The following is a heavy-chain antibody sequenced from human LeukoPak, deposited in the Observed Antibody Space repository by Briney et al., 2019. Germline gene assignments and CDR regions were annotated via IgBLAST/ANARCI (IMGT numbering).Heavy chain of an antibody. J-gene: IGHJ4*02. CDR2: IWFDGSKR. D-gene: IGHD3-10*01. V-gene: IGHV3-33*01. CDR3: ARDRGSGSYEGYYFDY. Sequence: GGSLRLSCAASTFTFSSYGMHWVRQAPGKGLEWVAIIWFDGSKRYYADSVKGRFTISRDNSKNTLYLQINSLRAEDTAVYYCARDRGSGSYEGYYFDYWGQGTLVTVSS. CDR1: TFTFSSYG.